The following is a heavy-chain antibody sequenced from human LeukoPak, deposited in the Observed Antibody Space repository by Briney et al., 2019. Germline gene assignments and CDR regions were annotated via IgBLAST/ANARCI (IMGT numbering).Heavy chain of an antibody. D-gene: IGHD2-15*01. CDR1: GFTFSSYA. J-gene: IGHJ3*02. CDR3: ATDIYCSGGSCYDAFDI. CDR2: ISSNGGST. V-gene: IGHV3-64*01. Sequence: GGSLRLSCAASGFTFSSYAMHWVRQAPGKGLEYVSAISSNGGSTYYANSVKGRFTISRDNSKNTLYLQVGSLRAEDMAVYYCATDIYCSGGSCYDAFDIWGQGTMVTVSS.